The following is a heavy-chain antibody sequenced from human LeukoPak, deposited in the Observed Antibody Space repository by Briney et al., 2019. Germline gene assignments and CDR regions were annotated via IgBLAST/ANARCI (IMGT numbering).Heavy chain of an antibody. J-gene: IGHJ4*02. V-gene: IGHV1-2*02. Sequence: ASVKVSCKASGYTFTSYYMHWVRQAPGQGLEWMGWINPNSGGTNYAQKFQGRVTMTRDTSISTAYMELSRLRSDDTAVYYCARVVRGVIITEFDYWGQGTLVTVSS. CDR1: GYTFTSYY. CDR2: INPNSGGT. D-gene: IGHD3-10*01. CDR3: ARVVRGVIITEFDY.